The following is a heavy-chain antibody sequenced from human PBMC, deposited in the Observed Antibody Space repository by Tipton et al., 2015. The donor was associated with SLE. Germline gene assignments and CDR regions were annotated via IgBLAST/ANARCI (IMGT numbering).Heavy chain of an antibody. CDR1: GGSFSGYY. J-gene: IGHJ4*02. D-gene: IGHD5-18*01. CDR3: ARGRLWLHY. V-gene: IGHV4-34*09. CDR2: ISYSEST. Sequence: GLVKPSETLSLTCAVYGGSFSGYYWSWIRQPPGKGLEWIGYISYSESTYYNPSLQSRVTISLETSQSRFSLWLGSVTAADTAVYYCARGRLWLHYRGQGTLVAVSA.